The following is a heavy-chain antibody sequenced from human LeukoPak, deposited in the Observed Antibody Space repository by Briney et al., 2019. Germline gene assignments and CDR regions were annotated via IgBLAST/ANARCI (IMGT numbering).Heavy chain of an antibody. J-gene: IGHJ4*02. CDR3: ARGVDNFDY. V-gene: IGHV4-59*11. CDR1: GGSISSHY. Sequence: SETLSLTCTVSGGSISSHYWSWIRQPPGKGLEWIGYIYYSGSTNYNPSLKSRVTISVDTSKNQFSLKLSSVTAADTAVYYCARGVDNFDYWGQGTLVTVSS. CDR2: IYYSGST. D-gene: IGHD3-9*01.